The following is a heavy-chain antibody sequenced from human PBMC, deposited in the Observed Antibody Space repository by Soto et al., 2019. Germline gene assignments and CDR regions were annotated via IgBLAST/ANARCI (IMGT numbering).Heavy chain of an antibody. CDR2: IDYSGST. Sequence: QVQLQESGPGLVKPSQTLSLTCTVSGGSISSGGYYWSWIRQHPGKGLEWIGYIDYSGSTYYNPSLKSRVTISVHTAKNQFSLKLSSVTAADTAVYYCARRHSGSWYLDYWGQGTLVTVSS. V-gene: IGHV4-31*03. D-gene: IGHD6-13*01. CDR3: ARRHSGSWYLDY. J-gene: IGHJ4*02. CDR1: GGSISSGGYY.